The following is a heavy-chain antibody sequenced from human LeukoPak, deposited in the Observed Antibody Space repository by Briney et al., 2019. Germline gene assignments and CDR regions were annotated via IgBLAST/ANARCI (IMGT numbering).Heavy chain of an antibody. V-gene: IGHV4-61*01. D-gene: IGHD3-22*01. J-gene: IGHJ5*02. CDR1: GGSVSSGSYY. CDR2: IYYSGST. Sequence: SETLSLTCTVSGGSVSSGSYYWSLIRQPPGKGLEWIGYIYYSGSTNYNPSLKSRVTISVDTSKNQFSLKLSSVTAADTAVYYCARCSTYYYDSSLVWFDPWGQGTLVTVSS. CDR3: ARCSTYYYDSSLVWFDP.